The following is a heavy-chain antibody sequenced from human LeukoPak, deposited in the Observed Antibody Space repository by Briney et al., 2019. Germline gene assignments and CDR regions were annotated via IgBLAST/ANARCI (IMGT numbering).Heavy chain of an antibody. V-gene: IGHV3-23*01. CDR3: ASYDSSGYYHYFDY. Sequence: GGSLRLSCAASGFTFRSYAMSWVRQAPGKGLEWVSAISGSGGSAYYADSVKGRFTISRDNSKNTLYLQMNSLRAEDTAVYYCASYDSSGYYHYFDYWGQGTLVTVSS. J-gene: IGHJ4*02. D-gene: IGHD3-22*01. CDR2: ISGSGGSA. CDR1: GFTFRSYA.